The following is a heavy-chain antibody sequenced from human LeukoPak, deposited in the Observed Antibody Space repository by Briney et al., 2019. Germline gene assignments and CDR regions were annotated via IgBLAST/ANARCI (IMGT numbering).Heavy chain of an antibody. CDR2: IHHSGST. CDR3: ARNKLAGNYYFDY. CDR1: GGSISSGGYS. V-gene: IGHV4-30-2*01. D-gene: IGHD6-19*01. J-gene: IGHJ4*02. Sequence: PSQTLSLTCAVSGGSISSGGYSWSWIRQPPGKGLEWIGYIHHSGSTYYNPSLKSRVTISVDRSKNQFSLKLSSVTAADTAVYYCARNKLAGNYYFDYWGQGTLVTVSS.